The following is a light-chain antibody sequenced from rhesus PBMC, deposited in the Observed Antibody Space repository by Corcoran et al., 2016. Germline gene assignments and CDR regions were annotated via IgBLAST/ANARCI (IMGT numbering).Light chain of an antibody. CDR2: YAT. CDR1: QGIHPF. Sequence: DIQMTQSPSSLSAFVGDRVTITCRASQGIHPFFSWYQHKPGKAPKPLLYYATSLETGGPSRFSGSGSGTDYPRTISSLQPEDIATYYCQQYNNSPPPFGGGTKVEIK. CDR3: QQYNNSPPP. V-gene: IGKV1-66*01. J-gene: IGKJ4*01.